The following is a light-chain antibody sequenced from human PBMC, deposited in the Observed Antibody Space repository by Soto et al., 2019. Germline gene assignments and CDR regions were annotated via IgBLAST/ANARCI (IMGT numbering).Light chain of an antibody. J-gene: IGKJ5*01. Sequence: DIQLTQAPSFLSASAGDKVTITCRASQVISSYLAWYQQKPGRAPKLLIYAASTLQSGVPSRFSGSGSGTEFTLTITSLQPEDFATYYCQQLNSFPITFGQGTGLAIK. CDR2: AAS. V-gene: IGKV1-9*01. CDR3: QQLNSFPIT. CDR1: QVISSY.